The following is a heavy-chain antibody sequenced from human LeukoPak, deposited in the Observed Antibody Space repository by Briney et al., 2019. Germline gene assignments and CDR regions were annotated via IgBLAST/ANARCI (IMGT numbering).Heavy chain of an antibody. Sequence: VGSLRLSCTASGFTFITYAMNWARQAPGKGPEWVSAISGSGGDTYYADSVKGRFTIYRDNSKNTLYLQMNGLRAEDTAIYYCAKDLGGEGGSGFPGQWGQGTLVTVSS. V-gene: IGHV3-23*01. D-gene: IGHD3-10*01. J-gene: IGHJ4*02. CDR3: AKDLGGEGGSGFPGQ. CDR2: ISGSGGDT. CDR1: GFTFITYA.